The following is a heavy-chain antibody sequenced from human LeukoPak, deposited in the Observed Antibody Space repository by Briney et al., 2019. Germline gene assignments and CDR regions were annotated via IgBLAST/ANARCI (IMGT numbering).Heavy chain of an antibody. CDR3: TRGHWGLQS. CDR2: IHHSGNS. V-gene: IGHV4-59*02. CDR1: GASVTDYY. J-gene: IGHJ5*02. Sequence: SETLSLTCTVSGASVTDYYWSWIRQTPGKGLEWISYIHHSGNSDYNPSLRSRVTTSLDTSKNQFSLNLISVTAADTAVYYCTRGHWGLQSWSQGTLVTVSS. D-gene: IGHD7-27*01.